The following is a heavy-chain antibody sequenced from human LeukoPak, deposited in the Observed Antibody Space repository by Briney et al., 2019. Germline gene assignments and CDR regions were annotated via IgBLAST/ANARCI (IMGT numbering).Heavy chain of an antibody. CDR3: ARAGGGYLAPDPFDY. Sequence: PGGSLRLSCAASGFTFSSSGMHWVRQAPGKGLEWLSYIRSDSTIIDYADSVKGRFAISRDNDKNSLFLEMHSLRADDTAVYYCARAGGGYLAPDPFDYWGLGTLVTVST. CDR2: IRSDSTII. CDR1: GFTFSSSG. V-gene: IGHV3-48*01. D-gene: IGHD3-22*01. J-gene: IGHJ4*02.